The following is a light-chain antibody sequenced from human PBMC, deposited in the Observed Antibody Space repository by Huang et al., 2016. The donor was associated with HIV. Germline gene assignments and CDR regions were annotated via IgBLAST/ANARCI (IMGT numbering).Light chain of an antibody. Sequence: EIVMTQSPATLSVSPGERATLSCRASHIVESNLAWYQQKPGQAPRLLIYDASTRATGVPARFRGSGSETDFTLTISSLQSEDFAVYYCQQYNKWPPLTFGGGTKVEIK. CDR1: HIVESN. J-gene: IGKJ4*01. CDR2: DAS. V-gene: IGKV3-15*01. CDR3: QQYNKWPPLT.